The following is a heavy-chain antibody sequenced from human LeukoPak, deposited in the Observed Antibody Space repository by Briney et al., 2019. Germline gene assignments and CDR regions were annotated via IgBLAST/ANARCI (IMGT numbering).Heavy chain of an antibody. CDR1: GYTFTSYG. J-gene: IGHJ4*02. CDR3: ARDRPYSSSWYSNFDY. D-gene: IGHD6-13*01. Sequence: ASVKVPCKASGYTFTSYGISWVRQAPGQGLEWMGWISAYNGNTNYAQKLQGRVTMTTDTSTSTAYMELRSLRSDDTAVYYCARDRPYSSSWYSNFDYWGQGTLVTVSS. CDR2: ISAYNGNT. V-gene: IGHV1-18*01.